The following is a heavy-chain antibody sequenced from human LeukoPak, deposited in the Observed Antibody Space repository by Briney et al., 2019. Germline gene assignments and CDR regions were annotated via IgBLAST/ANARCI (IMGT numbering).Heavy chain of an antibody. V-gene: IGHV3-23*01. CDR3: TRRSNTGVTPFDP. D-gene: IGHD7-27*01. CDR1: GFTFTSYA. CDR2: ISGSGGST. J-gene: IGHJ5*02. Sequence: GGTLRLSCAASGFTFTSYAMSWVRQAPGKGLEWVLAISGSGGSTYYADSVKGRFTISRDNSKNTLYLQMSSLRVEDTAVYYCTRRSNTGVTPFDPWGQGTLVTVSS.